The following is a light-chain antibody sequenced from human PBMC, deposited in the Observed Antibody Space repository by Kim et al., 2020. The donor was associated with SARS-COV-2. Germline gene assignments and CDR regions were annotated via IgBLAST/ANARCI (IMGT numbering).Light chain of an antibody. CDR2: GAS. CDR1: QSVSSSY. J-gene: IGKJ1*01. Sequence: GERATLTSRARQSVSSSYLAWYQQKPGQAPRLLIYGASSRATGIPDRFSGSGSGTDFTLTISRLEPEDFAVYYCQQYGSSPPQTFGQGTKVDIK. V-gene: IGKV3-20*01. CDR3: QQYGSSPPQT.